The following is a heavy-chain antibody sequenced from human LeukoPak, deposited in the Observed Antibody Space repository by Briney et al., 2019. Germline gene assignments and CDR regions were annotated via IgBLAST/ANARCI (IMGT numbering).Heavy chain of an antibody. CDR3: ARDGYSAHDGL. Sequence: PSETLSLTCTVSGGSISSYYWSWIRQPPGKGLEWIGYIYYSGSTNYNPSLKSRVTISVDTSKNQFSLKLSSVTAADTAVYYCARDGYSAHDGLWGRGTLVTVSS. CDR1: GGSISSYY. CDR2: IYYSGST. D-gene: IGHD5-12*01. J-gene: IGHJ4*02. V-gene: IGHV4-59*01.